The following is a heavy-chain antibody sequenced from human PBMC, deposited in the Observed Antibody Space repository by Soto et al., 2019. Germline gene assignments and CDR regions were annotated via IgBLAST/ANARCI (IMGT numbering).Heavy chain of an antibody. CDR3: ARDSSLWFGEGSQGGIDP. V-gene: IGHV4-30-4*01. CDR2: IYYSGST. Sequence: SETLSLPXTVSGGSISSGDYYWRWIRQPPGKGLEWIGYIYYSGSTYYNPSLKSRVTISVDTSKNQFSLKLSSVTAADTAVYYCARDSSLWFGEGSQGGIDPWGQGTLVTVSS. D-gene: IGHD3-10*01. CDR1: GGSISSGDYY. J-gene: IGHJ5*02.